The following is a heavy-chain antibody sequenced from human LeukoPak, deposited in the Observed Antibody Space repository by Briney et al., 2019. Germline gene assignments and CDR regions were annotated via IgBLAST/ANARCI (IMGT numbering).Heavy chain of an antibody. V-gene: IGHV4-59*08. D-gene: IGHD3-3*01. CDR2: IYYSGST. J-gene: IGHJ4*02. CDR3: ASEGSGYYTGIDY. Sequence: PSETLSLTCTVSGGSISTYYWSWIRQPPGKGLEWIGYIYYSGSTSYNPSLKSRVTISVDTSKNQFSLKLSSVTAADTAVYYCASEGSGYYTGIDYWGQGTLVTVSS. CDR1: GGSISTYY.